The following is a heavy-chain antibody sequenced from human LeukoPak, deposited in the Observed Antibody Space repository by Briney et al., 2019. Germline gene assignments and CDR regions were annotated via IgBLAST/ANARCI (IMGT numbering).Heavy chain of an antibody. CDR1: GGSFSGYY. Sequence: SETLSLTCAVYGGSFSGYYWGWIRQPPGKGLEWIGEINHSGSTNYNPSLKSRVTISVDTSKNQFSLKLSSVTAADTAVYYCARTLRWKFDYWGQGTLVTVSS. CDR3: ARTLRWKFDY. CDR2: INHSGST. J-gene: IGHJ4*02. D-gene: IGHD4-23*01. V-gene: IGHV4-34*01.